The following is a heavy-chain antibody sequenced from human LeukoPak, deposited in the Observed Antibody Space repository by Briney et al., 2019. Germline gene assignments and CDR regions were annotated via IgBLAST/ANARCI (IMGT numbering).Heavy chain of an antibody. Sequence: PSQTLSLTCTVSGGSISSGDYYWSWIRQPPGKGLGWIAYMYYSGSTYYNPSLKSRVTMSADTSKNQLSLKLSSVTAADTAVYYCARPYYYDSRIDPWGQGILVTVSS. V-gene: IGHV4-30-4*01. D-gene: IGHD3-22*01. J-gene: IGHJ5*02. CDR1: GGSISSGDYY. CDR2: MYYSGST. CDR3: ARPYYYDSRIDP.